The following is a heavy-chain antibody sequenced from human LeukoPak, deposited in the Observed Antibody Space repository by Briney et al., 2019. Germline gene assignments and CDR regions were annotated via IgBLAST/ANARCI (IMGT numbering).Heavy chain of an antibody. CDR3: AKASGTGDAFDI. CDR2: ISADGQVT. D-gene: IGHD2-8*02. J-gene: IGHJ3*02. CDR1: GFAFGTYA. V-gene: IGHV3-23*01. Sequence: GGSLRLSCAGSGFAFGTYAMSWVRQAPGMGLEWVSSISADGQVTYYADSVKGRFTISRDNSKNTLYLQMNSLRAEDTAVYYCAKASGTGDAFDIWGQGTMVTVSS.